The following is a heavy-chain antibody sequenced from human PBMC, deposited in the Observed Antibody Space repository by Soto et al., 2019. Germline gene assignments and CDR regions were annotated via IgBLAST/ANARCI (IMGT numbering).Heavy chain of an antibody. CDR2: ISYDGGLQ. CDR3: VSDRGYGHASVPYS. V-gene: IGHV3-30*03. Sequence: QAHLVESGGGVVQPGRSLRLSCAASGFTFTSYGKHWVRQAPGTRLEWVAVISYDGGLQHYADSVKGRFTISRDKSKNMLLLQMNSLRAEDTAVYYCVSDRGYGHASVPYSWGQGTLVSVSS. CDR1: GFTFTSYG. D-gene: IGHD5-18*01. J-gene: IGHJ4*02.